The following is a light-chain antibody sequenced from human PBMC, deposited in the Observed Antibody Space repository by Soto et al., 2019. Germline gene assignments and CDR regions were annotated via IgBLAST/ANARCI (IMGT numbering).Light chain of an antibody. CDR3: SSYTNGNTVL. Sequence: QSVLAQPASVSGSPGQSITISCTGTSSDVGGYNSVSWYQQHPDKAPKLMIYDVTTRPSGVSNRFSGSKSGNTASLTISGPQAEDEADDYYSSYTNGNTVLFGGGTKLTVL. J-gene: IGLJ2*01. CDR1: SSDVGGYNS. V-gene: IGLV2-14*01. CDR2: DVT.